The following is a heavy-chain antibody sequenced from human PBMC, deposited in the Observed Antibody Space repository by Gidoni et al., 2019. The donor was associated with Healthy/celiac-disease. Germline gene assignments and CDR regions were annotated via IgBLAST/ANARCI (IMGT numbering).Heavy chain of an antibody. CDR1: GGSISSSNW. CDR2: IYHSGST. Sequence: QVQLQESGPGLVKPSGTLSFTCAVSGGSISSSNWWSWVRQPPGKGLEWIGEIYHSGSTNYNPSLKSRVTISVDKSKNQFSLKLSSVTAADTAVYYCARGFQNSNYLGPSLWFDPWGQGTLVTVSS. V-gene: IGHV4-4*02. CDR3: ARGFQNSNYLGPSLWFDP. J-gene: IGHJ5*02. D-gene: IGHD4-4*01.